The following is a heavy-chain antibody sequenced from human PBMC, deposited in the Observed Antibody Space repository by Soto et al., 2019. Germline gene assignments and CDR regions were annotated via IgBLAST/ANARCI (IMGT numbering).Heavy chain of an antibody. CDR2: IIPNFDTP. CDR1: GGSFNNYA. CDR3: SVAMVREILIFESSGMHV. J-gene: IGHJ6*02. V-gene: IGHV1-69*01. Sequence: QVHLVQSGAEVKKPGSSVKVSCKTSGGSFNNYAVSWVRQAPGPGLEWMGGIIPNFDTPNYAQKFQYRVTIIADESTSTVYMELRRLRSTDKAVYYCSVAMVREILIFESSGMHVWGQGTTFIVSS. D-gene: IGHD3-10*01.